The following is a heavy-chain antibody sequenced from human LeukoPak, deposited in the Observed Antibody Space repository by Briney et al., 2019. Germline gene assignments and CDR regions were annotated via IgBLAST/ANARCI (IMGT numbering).Heavy chain of an antibody. CDR2: IKLDGSEK. Sequence: GGSLRLSCAASGFTFSSYWMSWVRQAPGKGLEWVANIKLDGSEKYYVDSVKGRFTISRGNAKKSLYLQMNSLRDEDTAVYYCARGGGSIRHSYYYYVDVWGKGTTVTVSS. J-gene: IGHJ6*03. V-gene: IGHV3-7*01. CDR3: ARGGGSIRHSYYYYVDV. CDR1: GFTFSSYW. D-gene: IGHD2-15*01.